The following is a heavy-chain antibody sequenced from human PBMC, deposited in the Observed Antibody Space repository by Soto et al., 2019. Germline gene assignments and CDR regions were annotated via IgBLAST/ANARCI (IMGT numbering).Heavy chain of an antibody. CDR1: GFTFGDYA. Sequence: GGSLRLSCTASGFTFGDYAMSWVRQAPGKGLEWVGFIRSKAYGGTTEYAASVKGRFTISRDDSKSIAYLQMNSLKTEDTAVYYCTREPIEMATNNWFDPWGQGTLVTVSS. CDR3: TREPIEMATNNWFDP. V-gene: IGHV3-49*04. CDR2: IRSKAYGGTT. J-gene: IGHJ5*02. D-gene: IGHD5-12*01.